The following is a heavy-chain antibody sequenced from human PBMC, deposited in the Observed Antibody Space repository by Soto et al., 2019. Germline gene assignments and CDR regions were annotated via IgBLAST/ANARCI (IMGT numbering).Heavy chain of an antibody. CDR3: ARYFPTAENWFDP. V-gene: IGHV4-59*01. Sequence: LLIKCLPWTVFCGTIGDFYWSRIMKTPGKGLEWSGYLYYTGSTIYNPSLRSRVTMSVDTSKSQFSLNLSSVTAADTAVYYCARYFPTAENWFDPWGQGTLVTVSS. D-gene: IGHD2-21*02. CDR2: LYYTGST. CDR1: CGTIGDFY. J-gene: IGHJ5*02.